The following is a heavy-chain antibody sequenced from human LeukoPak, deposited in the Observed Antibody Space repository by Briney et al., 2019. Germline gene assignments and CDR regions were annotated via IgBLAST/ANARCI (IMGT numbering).Heavy chain of an antibody. CDR2: ISGSGGST. D-gene: IGHD4-17*01. Sequence: GGSLRLSCAASGFTFSSYTMSWVRQAPGKGLEWVSAISGSGGSTYYADSVKGRFTISRDNSKNTLYLQMNSLRAEDTAVYYCAKDLEDYGVGENYFDYWGQGTLVTVSS. CDR1: GFTFSSYT. CDR3: AKDLEDYGVGENYFDY. V-gene: IGHV3-23*01. J-gene: IGHJ4*02.